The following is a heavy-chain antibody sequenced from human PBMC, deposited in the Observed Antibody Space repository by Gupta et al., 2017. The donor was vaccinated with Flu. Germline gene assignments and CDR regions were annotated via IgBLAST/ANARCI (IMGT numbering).Heavy chain of an antibody. CDR3: ARVAVGGPAAMDD. D-gene: IGHD2-2*01. Sequence: EVQLVESGGGLVQPGGSLRLSCAASGFSFSDHYMDWVRQAPEKGLEWVARGRKKVNSYTTEYAASVKGRFTISRDDSKNSLFLQMDSLKTEDTAVYYCARVAVGGPAAMDDWGQGTLVTVSS. CDR1: GFSFSDHY. CDR2: GRKKVNSYTT. V-gene: IGHV3-72*01. J-gene: IGHJ4*02.